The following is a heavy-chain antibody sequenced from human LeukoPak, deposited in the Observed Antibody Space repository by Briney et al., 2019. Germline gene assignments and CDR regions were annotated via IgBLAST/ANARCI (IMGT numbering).Heavy chain of an antibody. V-gene: IGHV3-23*01. Sequence: PGGSLRLSCAASGFTFSSYAMSWVRQAPGKGLEWVLAISGSGGSTYYADSVKGRFTITSDNDKTTIYLQLHSLRAEDTAVYYCAKDGDSGSYYAHFQHWGQGTLVTVSS. D-gene: IGHD1-26*01. CDR3: AKDGDSGSYYAHFQH. CDR2: ISGSGGST. CDR1: GFTFSSYA. J-gene: IGHJ1*01.